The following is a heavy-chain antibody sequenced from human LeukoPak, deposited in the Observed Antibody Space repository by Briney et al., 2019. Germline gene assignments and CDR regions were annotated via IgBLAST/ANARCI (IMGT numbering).Heavy chain of an antibody. J-gene: IGHJ4*02. D-gene: IGHD6-19*01. CDR1: GGTFSSYA. CDR2: IIPIFGTA. Sequence: SVKVSCKASGGTFSSYAISWVRQAPGQGLEWMGGIIPIFGTANYAQKFQGRVTITADKSTSTAYMELSRLRSDDTAVYYCARDLQEWLTPYYFDYWGQGTLVTVSS. CDR3: ARDLQEWLTPYYFDY. V-gene: IGHV1-69*06.